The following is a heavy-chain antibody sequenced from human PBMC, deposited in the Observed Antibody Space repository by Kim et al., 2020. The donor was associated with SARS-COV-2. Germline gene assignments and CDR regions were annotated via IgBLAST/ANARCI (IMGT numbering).Heavy chain of an antibody. D-gene: IGHD3-22*01. Sequence: ASVKVSCKVSGYTLTELSMHWVRQAPGKGLEWMGGFDPEDGETIYAQKFQGRVTMTEDTSTDTAYMELSSLRSEDTAVYYCATDRYYYDRMGPGGAFDIWGQGTMVTVSS. V-gene: IGHV1-24*01. CDR1: GYTLTELS. CDR3: ATDRYYYDRMGPGGAFDI. CDR2: FDPEDGET. J-gene: IGHJ3*02.